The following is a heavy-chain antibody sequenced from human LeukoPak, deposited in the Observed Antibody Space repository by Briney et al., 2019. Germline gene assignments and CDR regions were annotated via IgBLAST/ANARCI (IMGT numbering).Heavy chain of an antibody. J-gene: IGHJ6*03. CDR2: IYHSGST. CDR1: GYSISSGYH. Sequence: PSETLSLTCAVSGYSISSGYHWGWIRQPPGKGLESIGSIYHSGSTYYNPSLKSRVTISVDTSKNQFSLKLSSVTAADTAVYYCARRARFSSGYYYYYYMDVWGTGTTVTVSS. D-gene: IGHD3-3*01. CDR3: ARRARFSSGYYYYYYMDV. V-gene: IGHV4-38-2*01.